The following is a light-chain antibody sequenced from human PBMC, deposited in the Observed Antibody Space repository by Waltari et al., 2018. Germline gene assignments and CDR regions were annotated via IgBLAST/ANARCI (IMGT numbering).Light chain of an antibody. Sequence: EIVMTQSPATLSVSPGERATLSCRASQTVSSNLAWYLQKPGQAPRLLIYDVSTRATGIPARFSGSGSGTEFALTISNLQSEDFAVYYCQQYNDWPLTFGGGTTVEIK. CDR3: QQYNDWPLT. CDR1: QTVSSN. J-gene: IGKJ4*01. CDR2: DVS. V-gene: IGKV3-15*01.